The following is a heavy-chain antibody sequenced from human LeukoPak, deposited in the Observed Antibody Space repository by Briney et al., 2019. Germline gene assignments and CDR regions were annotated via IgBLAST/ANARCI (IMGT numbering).Heavy chain of an antibody. CDR1: GGSFSRYY. Sequence: PSETLSLTCAVYGGSFSRYYWSWIHQPPGKGLEWNRKINHSGCTNYNPSLNSRVTISVDTSKNQFSLKLSSVTAADTAVYYCARFRGARYSSGWWIDYWGQGTLVTVSS. CDR3: ARFRGARYSSGWWIDY. J-gene: IGHJ4*02. CDR2: INHSGCT. V-gene: IGHV4-34*01. D-gene: IGHD6-13*01.